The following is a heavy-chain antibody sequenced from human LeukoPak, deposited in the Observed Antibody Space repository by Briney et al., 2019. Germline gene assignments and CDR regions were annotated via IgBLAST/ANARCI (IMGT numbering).Heavy chain of an antibody. V-gene: IGHV1-18*01. CDR1: GYTFTTYG. J-gene: IGHJ5*02. Sequence: ASVKVSCKASGYTFTTYGISWVRQAPRHGLEWMGWISGYNGNTNYAQKLQGRVTMTTDTSTSTAYMELRSLRSDATAVYYCAKGASSGWYSSSRWNWFDPWGQGTLVTVSS. D-gene: IGHD6-19*01. CDR3: AKGASSGWYSSSRWNWFDP. CDR2: ISGYNGNT.